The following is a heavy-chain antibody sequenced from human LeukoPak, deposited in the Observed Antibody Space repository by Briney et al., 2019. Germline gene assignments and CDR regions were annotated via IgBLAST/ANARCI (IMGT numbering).Heavy chain of an antibody. V-gene: IGHV1-2*02. Sequence: AASVKVSCKASGYTSTAYYMHWVRQAPGQGLEWMGWINPNSGGTNYAQKFQGRVTMTRDTSISTAYMELSRLRSDDTAVFYCARDYYDSSGYGSFDYWGQGTLVTVSS. CDR3: ARDYYDSSGYGSFDY. D-gene: IGHD3-22*01. CDR2: INPNSGGT. CDR1: GYTSTAYY. J-gene: IGHJ4*02.